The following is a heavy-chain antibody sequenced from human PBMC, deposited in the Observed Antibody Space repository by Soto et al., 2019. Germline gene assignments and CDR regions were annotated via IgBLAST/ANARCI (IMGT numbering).Heavy chain of an antibody. D-gene: IGHD3-10*01. CDR2: IYYSGST. CDR3: ARRGSGSYSDD. Sequence: PSETLSLTCTVSGGSISSSSYYWGWIRQPPGKGLEWIGSIYYSGSTYYNPSLKSRVTISVDTSKNQFSLKLSSVTAADTAVYYCARRGSGSYSDDRGRRILVTVSS. CDR1: GGSISSSSYY. J-gene: IGHJ4*02. V-gene: IGHV4-39*01.